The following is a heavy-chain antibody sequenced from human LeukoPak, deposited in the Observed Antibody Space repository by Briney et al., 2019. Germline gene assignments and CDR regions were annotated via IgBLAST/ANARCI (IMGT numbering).Heavy chain of an antibody. CDR2: ISNDGSNT. Sequence: GGSLRLSCAASGFTFNTYGMHWVRQAPGKGLEWVAVISNDGSNTNYADSVKGRFTISRDNSKNTLYLQMNSLRAEDTALYYCAKEITYSGRYYVYFHHWGQGTLVTVSS. J-gene: IGHJ1*01. CDR1: GFTFNTYG. CDR3: AKEITYSGRYYVYFHH. V-gene: IGHV3-30*18. D-gene: IGHD1-26*01.